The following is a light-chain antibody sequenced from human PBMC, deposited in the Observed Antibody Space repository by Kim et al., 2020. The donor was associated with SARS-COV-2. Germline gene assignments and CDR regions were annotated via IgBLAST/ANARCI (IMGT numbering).Light chain of an antibody. J-gene: IGLJ2*01. Sequence: GQSVTISCTGSYSDVGGHKFVSWYQHHPGKAPKLMIYDVTERPSGVSDRFSGSKSGNTASLTISGLQAEDEADYYCCSYTSAMSVVFGGGTKVTVL. CDR2: DVT. CDR1: YSDVGGHKF. CDR3: CSYTSAMSVV. V-gene: IGLV2-14*03.